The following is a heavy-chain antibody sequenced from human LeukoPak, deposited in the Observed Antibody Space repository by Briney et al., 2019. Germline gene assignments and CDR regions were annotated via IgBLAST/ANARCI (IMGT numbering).Heavy chain of an antibody. Sequence: GASVKVSCKASGYTFTGYYMHWVRQAPGQGLEWMGWISAYNGNTNYAQKLQGRVTMTTDTSTSTAYMELRSLRSDDTAVYYCARSHVDTENFDYWGQGTLVTVSS. V-gene: IGHV1-18*04. CDR1: GYTFTGYY. CDR3: ARSHVDTENFDY. CDR2: ISAYNGNT. D-gene: IGHD5-18*01. J-gene: IGHJ4*02.